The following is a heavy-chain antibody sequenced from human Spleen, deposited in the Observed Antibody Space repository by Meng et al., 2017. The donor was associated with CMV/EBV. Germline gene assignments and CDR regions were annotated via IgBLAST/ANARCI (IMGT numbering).Heavy chain of an antibody. Sequence: GESLKISCQGSGYSFPHYWVGWVRQMPGKGLEWMGIILPSDSDTRYSPSFQGQVTISADKSISTAYLQWSSLKASDTAMYYCARRPRRDTAMVTSAADYWGQGTLVTVSS. D-gene: IGHD5-18*01. CDR2: ILPSDSDT. CDR1: GYSFPHYW. J-gene: IGHJ4*02. V-gene: IGHV5-51*01. CDR3: ARRPRRDTAMVTSAADY.